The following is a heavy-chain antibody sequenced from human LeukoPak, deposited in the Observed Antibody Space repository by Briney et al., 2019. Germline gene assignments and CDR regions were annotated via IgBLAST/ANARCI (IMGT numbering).Heavy chain of an antibody. CDR2: IWYDGSNK. CDR1: GFTFSSYG. CDR3: ARGYCSSTSCSLDFDY. V-gene: IGHV3-33*01. J-gene: IGHJ4*02. Sequence: PGGSLRLSCAASGFTFSSYGMHWVRQAPGKGLEWVAVIWYDGSNKYYADSVKGRFTISRDNSKNTLYLQMNSLRAEDTAVYYCARGYCSSTSCSLDFDYWGQGTLVTVSS. D-gene: IGHD2-2*01.